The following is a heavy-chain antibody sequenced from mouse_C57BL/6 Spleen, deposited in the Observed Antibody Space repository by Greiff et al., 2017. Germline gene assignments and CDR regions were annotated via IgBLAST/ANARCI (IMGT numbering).Heavy chain of an antibody. CDR1: GYTFTSYW. J-gene: IGHJ1*03. V-gene: IGHV1-55*01. Sequence: VQLQQPGAELVKPGASVKMSCKASGYTFTSYWITWVKQRPGQGLEWIGDIYPGSGSTNYNEKFKSKATLTVDTSSSTAYMQLSSLTSEDSAVYYCAREALYYGSSHWYFDVWGTGTTVTVSS. D-gene: IGHD1-1*01. CDR3: AREALYYGSSHWYFDV. CDR2: IYPGSGST.